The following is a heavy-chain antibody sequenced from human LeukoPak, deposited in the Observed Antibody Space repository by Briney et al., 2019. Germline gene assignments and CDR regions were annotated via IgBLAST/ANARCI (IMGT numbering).Heavy chain of an antibody. CDR3: AEIPRI. CDR2: IYYTGTTSGRT. D-gene: IGHD5-24*01. V-gene: IGHV4-59*11. J-gene: IGHJ4*02. CDR1: GDDIYNHY. Sequence: SEALSPTCSVSGDDIYNHYWSWVRQPPGKEPEWIAYIYYTGTTSGRTDYNPSLQSRVSISIDTSKSQFSLRLDSVTAADTAFYYCAEIPRIWGQGILVTVSS.